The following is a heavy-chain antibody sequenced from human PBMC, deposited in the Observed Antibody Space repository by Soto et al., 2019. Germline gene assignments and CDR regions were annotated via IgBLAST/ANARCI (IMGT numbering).Heavy chain of an antibody. CDR2: ISGSGGST. J-gene: IGHJ6*02. CDR3: AKDPSDIVVVVAATGYYGMDG. CDR1: GFTFSSYA. V-gene: IGHV3-23*01. Sequence: EVQLLESGGGLVQPGGSLRLSCAASGFTFSSYAMSWVRQAPGKGLEWVSAISGSGGSTYYADSVKGRFTISRDNSKNTLYLQMNSLRAEDTAVYYCAKDPSDIVVVVAATGYYGMDGWGQGTTVTVSS. D-gene: IGHD2-15*01.